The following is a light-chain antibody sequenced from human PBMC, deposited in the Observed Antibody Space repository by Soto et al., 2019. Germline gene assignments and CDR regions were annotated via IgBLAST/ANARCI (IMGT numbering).Light chain of an antibody. CDR3: QQSYSTPLYT. CDR2: AAS. CDR1: QSISSY. Sequence: DIQMTQSPSSLSASVGDRVTITCGAGQSISSYLNWYQQKPGKAPKLLIYAASSLQSGVPSRFSGSGSGTDFTLTIRSLQPEDFATYYCQQSYSTPLYTFGQGTKLEIK. V-gene: IGKV1-39*01. J-gene: IGKJ2*01.